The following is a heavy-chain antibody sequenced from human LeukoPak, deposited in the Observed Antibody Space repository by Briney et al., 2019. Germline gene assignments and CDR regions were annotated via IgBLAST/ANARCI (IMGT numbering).Heavy chain of an antibody. D-gene: IGHD2-15*01. CDR3: ARNREYCSGGSCYHWFDP. J-gene: IGHJ5*02. Sequence: SVKVSCKASGGTFSSYAISWVRQTPGQGLEWMGGIIPIFGTANYAQKFQGRVTITADESTSTAYMELSSLRSEDTAVYYCARNREYCSGGSCYHWFDPWGQGTLVTVSS. V-gene: IGHV1-69*13. CDR2: IIPIFGTA. CDR1: GGTFSSYA.